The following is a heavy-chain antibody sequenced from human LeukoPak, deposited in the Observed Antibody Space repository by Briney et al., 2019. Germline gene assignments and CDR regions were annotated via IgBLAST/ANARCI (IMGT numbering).Heavy chain of an antibody. D-gene: IGHD1-26*01. Sequence: GGSLRLSCAASGFTFSSYAMSWVHQAPGKGLEWVSAISGSGGSTYYADSVKGRFTISRDNSKNTLYLQMNSLRAEDTAVYYCAKDRKVGATAPRYYYMDVWGKGTTVTVSS. J-gene: IGHJ6*03. CDR3: AKDRKVGATAPRYYYMDV. V-gene: IGHV3-23*01. CDR1: GFTFSSYA. CDR2: ISGSGGST.